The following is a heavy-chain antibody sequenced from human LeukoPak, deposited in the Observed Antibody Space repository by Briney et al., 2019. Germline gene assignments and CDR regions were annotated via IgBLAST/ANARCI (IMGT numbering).Heavy chain of an antibody. CDR2: IYHSGST. Sequence: SETLSLTCAVSGGSISSSNWWSWVRQPPGKGLEWIGGIYHSGSTNYNPSLKSRVTISVDKSKNQFSLKLSSVTAADTAVYYCARALLLWFGEPLAGFDPWGQGTLVTVSS. D-gene: IGHD3-10*01. V-gene: IGHV4-4*02. J-gene: IGHJ5*02. CDR3: ARALLLWFGEPLAGFDP. CDR1: GGSISSSNW.